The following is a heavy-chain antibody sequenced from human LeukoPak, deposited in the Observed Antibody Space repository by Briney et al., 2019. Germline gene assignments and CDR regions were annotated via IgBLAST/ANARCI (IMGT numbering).Heavy chain of an antibody. CDR2: SSNNGST. CDR1: GGSITTYY. V-gene: IGHV4-59*08. CDR3: ARRGPGGRAFDI. J-gene: IGHJ3*02. Sequence: SETPSLTCTVSGGSITTYYWSWVRQPPGKGLEWIGYSSNNGSTKYNPSLKSRVTISVDTSMNQFSLRLKSMTAADTAVYHCARRGPGGRAFDIWGQGTMVPVSS. D-gene: IGHD3-10*01.